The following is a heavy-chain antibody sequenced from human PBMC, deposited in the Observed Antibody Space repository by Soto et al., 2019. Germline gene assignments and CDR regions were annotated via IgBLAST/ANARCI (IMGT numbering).Heavy chain of an antibody. CDR3: VAGLFDYVWGNYPPQY. CDR2: IGADNGNT. V-gene: IGHV1-18*01. J-gene: IGHJ4*02. D-gene: IGHD3-16*02. Sequence: ASVKVSCKASGYTFTTYGISWVRQAPGQGLEWMGWIGADNGNTNYAQKFQGRVTVTEDTSTETAYMELRNLRSEDTAVYFCVAGLFDYVWGNYPPQYWGQGTLVTVS. CDR1: GYTFTTYG.